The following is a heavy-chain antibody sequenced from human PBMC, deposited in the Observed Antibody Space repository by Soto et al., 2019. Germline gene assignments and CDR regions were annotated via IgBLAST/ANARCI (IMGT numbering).Heavy chain of an antibody. V-gene: IGHV3-13*01. D-gene: IGHD5-12*01. J-gene: IGHJ4*02. CDR3: ARALHGYRGYEFDY. CDR1: GFTFSNYD. Sequence: EVQLVESGGGLVQPGGSLRLSCAASGFTFSNYDIHWVRQATGKGLEWVSAIGTAGDTYYSGSVRGRFTISRENAFSSLYLQMASLRAEDTAMYFCARALHGYRGYEFDYWGQGTLVTVSS. CDR2: IGTAGDT.